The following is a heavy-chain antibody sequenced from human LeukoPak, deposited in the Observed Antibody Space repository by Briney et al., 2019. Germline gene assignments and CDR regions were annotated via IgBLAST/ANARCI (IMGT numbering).Heavy chain of an antibody. CDR2: ISSSGSTI. V-gene: IGHV3-11*04. D-gene: IGHD3-22*01. Sequence: PGGSLRLSCAASGFTFSDYYMSWIRQAPEKGLEWVSYISSSGSTIYYADSVKGRFTISRDNAKNSLYLQMNSLRAEDTAVYYCARVYYDSSGSDSYFDYWGQGTLVTVSS. CDR3: ARVYYDSSGSDSYFDY. J-gene: IGHJ4*02. CDR1: GFTFSDYY.